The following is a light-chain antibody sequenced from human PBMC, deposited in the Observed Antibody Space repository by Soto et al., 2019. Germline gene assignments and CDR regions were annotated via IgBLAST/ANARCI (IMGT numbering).Light chain of an antibody. CDR2: GAS. CDR3: QQYHNLWT. Sequence: DIVLTQSPGPLSVSPGERATLSCRASQSVKSNLAWYQQNPGQAPRLLIYGASTRATGISARFSGSGSGTEFTLTISSLQSEDFALYYCQQYHNLWTLGQGTKVDIK. V-gene: IGKV3-15*01. J-gene: IGKJ1*01. CDR1: QSVKSN.